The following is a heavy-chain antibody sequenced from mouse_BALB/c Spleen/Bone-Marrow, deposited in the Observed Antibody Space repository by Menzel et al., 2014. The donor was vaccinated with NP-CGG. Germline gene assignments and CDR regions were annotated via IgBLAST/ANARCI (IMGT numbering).Heavy chain of an antibody. Sequence: QVQLQQPGAELMKPGASVKISCKATGYTFSSYWIEWVKQRPGHGLEWIGEILPGSGNTNYNEKFKGKATFTADTSSNTAYMQLSSLTSEDSAVYYCAREGITTVVEMDYWGQGTSVTVSS. CDR1: GYTFSSYW. V-gene: IGHV1-9*01. CDR3: AREGITTVVEMDY. D-gene: IGHD1-1*01. J-gene: IGHJ4*01. CDR2: ILPGSGNT.